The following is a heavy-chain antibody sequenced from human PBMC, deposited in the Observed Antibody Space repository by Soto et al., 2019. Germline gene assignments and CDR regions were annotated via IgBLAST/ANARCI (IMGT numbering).Heavy chain of an antibody. D-gene: IGHD2-15*01. Sequence: QVQLVQSGDEVKKPGASVKVSCKASGYTLTSYAMHWVRQAPGQRLEWMGWINAGNGNTKYSQKFQGRVTITRDTSASTAYMELSSLRSEDTAVYYCARDNPPVVTELDYWGQGTLVTVSS. J-gene: IGHJ4*02. V-gene: IGHV1-3*01. CDR2: INAGNGNT. CDR3: ARDNPPVVTELDY. CDR1: GYTLTSYA.